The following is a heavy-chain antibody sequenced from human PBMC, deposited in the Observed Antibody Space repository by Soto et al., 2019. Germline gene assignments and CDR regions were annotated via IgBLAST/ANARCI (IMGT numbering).Heavy chain of an antibody. V-gene: IGHV3-21*01. D-gene: IGHD6-19*01. J-gene: IGHJ6*02. CDR3: ARDLKVAGTNSFYYYGMDV. CDR1: GVTFSNYT. CDR2: ISRSSRNI. Sequence: SLRLSCTDPGVTFSNYTMNWVRQAPGKGLEWVSSISRSSRNIYYADSVKGRFTISRDNAKNALYLQMNSLRAEDTAVYYCARDLKVAGTNSFYYYGMDVWGQGTTVTVS.